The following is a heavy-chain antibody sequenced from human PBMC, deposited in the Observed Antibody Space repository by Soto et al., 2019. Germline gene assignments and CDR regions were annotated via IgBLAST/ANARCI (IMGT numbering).Heavy chain of an antibody. D-gene: IGHD3-22*01. J-gene: IGHJ5*02. CDR1: GYIFTAYY. CDR3: PRGDFDSTANYYAGWFDP. V-gene: IGHV1-2*02. CDR2: INPNSGGT. Sequence: QVQLVQSGAEMKKPGASVKVSCKASGYIFTAYYMHWLRQAPGQGLEWRGWINPNSGGTKYAKKFQGRVTMTNDTSISTAYMELSRLGSDDTAVYYCPRGDFDSTANYYAGWFDPWGQGTLVTVSS.